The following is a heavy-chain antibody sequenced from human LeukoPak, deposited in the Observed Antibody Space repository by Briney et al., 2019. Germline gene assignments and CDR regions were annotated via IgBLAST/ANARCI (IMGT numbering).Heavy chain of an antibody. Sequence: PGGSVRLSCAASGFTFSSYDMHWVRQAPGKGLEWVAFIRYDGSNKYYADSVKGRFTISRDNSKNTLYLQMNSLRAEDTAVYYCAKVPTTVTFYYYYYGMDVWGQGTTVTVSS. CDR3: AKVPTTVTFYYYYYGMDV. V-gene: IGHV3-30*02. J-gene: IGHJ6*02. CDR1: GFTFSSYD. CDR2: IRYDGSNK. D-gene: IGHD4-17*01.